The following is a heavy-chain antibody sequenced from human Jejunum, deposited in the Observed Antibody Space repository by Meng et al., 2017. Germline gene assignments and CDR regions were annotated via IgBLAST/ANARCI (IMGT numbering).Heavy chain of an antibody. CDR3: ARDGVVGSSGWVEGLDY. CDR2: IDRDGTTT. V-gene: IGHV3-74*01. CDR1: GFSFSSYG. D-gene: IGHD6-19*01. J-gene: IGHJ4*02. Sequence: GGPLRLSCAASGFSFSSYGMHWVRQTPGKGLVWVSRIDRDGTTTGYADSVKGRFTISRDNAKNTLYLQMHSLRAEDTAVYYCARDGVVGSSGWVEGLDYWGQGTLVTVSS.